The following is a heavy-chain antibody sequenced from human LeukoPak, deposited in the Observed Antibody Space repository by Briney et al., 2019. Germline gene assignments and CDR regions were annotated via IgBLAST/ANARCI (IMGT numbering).Heavy chain of an antibody. J-gene: IGHJ3*02. V-gene: IGHV3-7*01. CDR3: AKNRLATTMIVGRNAFDI. D-gene: IGHD3-22*01. CDR1: GFTFSSYW. Sequence: GGSLRLSCAASGFTFSSYWMSWVRQAPGKGLEWVANIKQDGSEKYYVDSVKGRFTISRDSAKNSLYLQMNSLRAEDTAVYYCAKNRLATTMIVGRNAFDIWGQGTMVTVSS. CDR2: IKQDGSEK.